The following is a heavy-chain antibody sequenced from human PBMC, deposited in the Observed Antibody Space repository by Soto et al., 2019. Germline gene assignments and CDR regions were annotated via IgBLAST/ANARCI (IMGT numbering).Heavy chain of an antibody. CDR2: IGTAGDT. D-gene: IGHD3-3*01. V-gene: IGHV3-13*01. Sequence: EVQLVESGGGLVQPGGSLRLSCAASGFTFSSYDMHWVRQATGKGLEWVSAIGTAGDTYYPGSVKGRFTISRENAKNSLYLQMNSLRAGDTAVYYCARAAGRFLDYYYYMDVWGKGTTVTVSS. CDR1: GFTFSSYD. J-gene: IGHJ6*03. CDR3: ARAAGRFLDYYYYMDV.